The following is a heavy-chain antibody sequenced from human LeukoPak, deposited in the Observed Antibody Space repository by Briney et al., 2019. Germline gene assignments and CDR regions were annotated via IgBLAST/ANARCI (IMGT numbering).Heavy chain of an antibody. CDR2: ISRAGSDK. D-gene: IGHD3-22*01. J-gene: IGHJ1*01. Sequence: PGGSLRLSCITSTFTFSDYYMTWIRQAPGKGLEWVSDISRAGSDKYYADSVKGRFTISRDNSKNTLYLQMNSLRAEDTAVYYCAKDRPSANYYDSSGYLVYFHHWGQGTLVTVSS. V-gene: IGHV3-11*04. CDR3: AKDRPSANYYDSSGYLVYFHH. CDR1: TFTFSDYY.